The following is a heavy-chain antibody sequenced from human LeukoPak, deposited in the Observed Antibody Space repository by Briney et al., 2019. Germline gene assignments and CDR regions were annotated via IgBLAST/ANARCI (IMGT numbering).Heavy chain of an antibody. CDR2: IVVGSGNT. V-gene: IGHV1-58*02. Sequence: GTSVKDSFKAAGFTLTCSPMQWVRQARGQHLEWIGWIVVGSGNTNYAQKFQERVTITRDMSTTTAHMELSSLRSEDTAVYYCAAGGGWYSPDYWGQGTLVTVSS. CDR3: AAGGGWYSPDY. J-gene: IGHJ4*02. D-gene: IGHD6-19*01. CDR1: GFTLTCSP.